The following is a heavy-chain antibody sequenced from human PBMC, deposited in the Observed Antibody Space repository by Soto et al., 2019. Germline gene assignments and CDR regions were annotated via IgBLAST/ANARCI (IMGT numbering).Heavy chain of an antibody. J-gene: IGHJ4*02. CDR3: ARDPYYYDSSGYFFTTYFDY. CDR1: GFTFSSYG. D-gene: IGHD3-22*01. CDR2: IWYDGSNK. Sequence: GGSLRLSCAASGFTFSSYGMHWVRQAPGKGLEWVAVIWYDGSNKYYADSVKGRFTISRDNSKNTLYLQMNSLRAEDTAVYYCARDPYYYDSSGYFFTTYFDYWGQGTLVTVSS. V-gene: IGHV3-30*19.